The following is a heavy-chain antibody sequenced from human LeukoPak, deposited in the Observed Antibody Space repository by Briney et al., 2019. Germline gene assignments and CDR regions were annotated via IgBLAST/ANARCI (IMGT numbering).Heavy chain of an antibody. CDR3: ARVRPGYYFDY. Sequence: PGGSLRLSCAASGITFSSYSMAWVRQAPGKGLEWVSFITGSSGTIYYADSVQGRFTISRDNAKNSLFLRMNSLRDEDTAVYYCARVRPGYYFDYWGQGTLVTVSS. V-gene: IGHV3-48*02. D-gene: IGHD3-16*01. CDR2: ITGSSGTI. J-gene: IGHJ4*02. CDR1: GITFSSYS.